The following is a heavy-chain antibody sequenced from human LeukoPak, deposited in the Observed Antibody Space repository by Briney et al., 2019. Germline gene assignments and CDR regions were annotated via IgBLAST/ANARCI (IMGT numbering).Heavy chain of an antibody. CDR1: GFIFSSYA. CDR2: ISGSGGTI. J-gene: IGHJ5*02. Sequence: GGSLRLSCVGSGFIFSSYAISWDRQAPGKGLEWVSVISGSGGTIYYADSVKGRFSISRDNFKNMLHLQMNSLRAEDTAVYYCAKEGGYSGYQWVWFDPWGQGTLVTVSS. V-gene: IGHV3-23*01. CDR3: AKEGGYSGYQWVWFDP. D-gene: IGHD5-12*01.